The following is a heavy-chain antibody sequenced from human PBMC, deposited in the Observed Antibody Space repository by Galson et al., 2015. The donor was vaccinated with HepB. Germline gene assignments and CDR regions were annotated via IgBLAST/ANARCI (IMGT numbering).Heavy chain of an antibody. Sequence: SLRLSCAASGFSFTRYAMTWVRQAPGKGLEWVSSITSSGGNSYYTDSVKGRFTVSRDNSKNTLLLQLNSLRAEDTAMYFCAKDGIMVANNPNPFHYGGQGTLFTVSS. CDR3: AKDGIMVANNPNPFHY. D-gene: IGHD2-15*01. J-gene: IGHJ4*02. V-gene: IGHV3-23*01. CDR2: ITSSGGNS. CDR1: GFSFTRYA.